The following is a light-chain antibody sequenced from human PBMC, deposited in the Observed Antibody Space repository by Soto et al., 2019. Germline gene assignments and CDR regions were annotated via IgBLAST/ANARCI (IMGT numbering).Light chain of an antibody. CDR1: SSDVGSHNL. J-gene: IGLJ1*01. CDR3: CSNAAGSTYV. CDR2: EAS. V-gene: IGLV2-23*01. Sequence: QSVLAQPASVSGSRGQSSTISCTGTSSDVGSHNLVSWYQQFPGKAPKLIIFEASKRPSGVSNRFSGSKSGSTASLTISGLQAEDEADYYCCSNAAGSTYVFGSGTKVTVL.